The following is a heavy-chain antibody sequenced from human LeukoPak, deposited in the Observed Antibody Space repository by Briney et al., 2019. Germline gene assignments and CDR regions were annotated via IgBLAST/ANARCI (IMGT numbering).Heavy chain of an antibody. J-gene: IGHJ4*02. CDR3: ARGRGSYDILFDY. Sequence: GGSLRLSCAASGFTVSSNYMSWVRQAPGKGLEWVSVIYSGGSTYYTDSVKGRFTISRDNSKSTLYLQMNSLRAEDTAVYYCARGRGSYDILFDYWGQGTLVTVSS. D-gene: IGHD3-22*01. V-gene: IGHV3-66*01. CDR2: IYSGGST. CDR1: GFTVSSNY.